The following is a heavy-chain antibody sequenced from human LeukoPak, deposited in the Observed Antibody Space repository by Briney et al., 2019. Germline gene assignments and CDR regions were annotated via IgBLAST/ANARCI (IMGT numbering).Heavy chain of an antibody. CDR3: ARAYCGGDCYYRAFDI. CDR2: INHSGST. CDR1: GGSFSGYY. D-gene: IGHD2-21*01. J-gene: IGHJ3*02. V-gene: IGHV4-34*01. Sequence: PSETLSLTCAVYGGSFSGYYWSWIRQPPGKGLEWIGEINHSGSTNYNPSIKSRVTISVHTSKNQFSPKLSSVTAADTAVYHCARAYCGGDCYYRAFDIWGQGTMVTVSS.